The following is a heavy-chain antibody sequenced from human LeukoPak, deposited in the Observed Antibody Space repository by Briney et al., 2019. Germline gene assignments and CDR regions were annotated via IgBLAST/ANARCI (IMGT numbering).Heavy chain of an antibody. CDR3: ARDRDYDFFDY. Sequence: PGGSLRLSCAASGFTFNNYAMSWVRQAPGKGLERVSGISGSGESTYYADSVKGRFTISRDNSKNMLFLQMNSLRAEDTAVYYCARDRDYDFFDYWGQGTLVTVSS. J-gene: IGHJ4*02. CDR2: ISGSGEST. V-gene: IGHV3-23*01. D-gene: IGHD3-3*01. CDR1: GFTFNNYA.